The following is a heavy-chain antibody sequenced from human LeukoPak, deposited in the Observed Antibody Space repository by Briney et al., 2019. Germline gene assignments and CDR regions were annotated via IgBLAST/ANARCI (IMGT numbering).Heavy chain of an antibody. J-gene: IGHJ4*02. Sequence: PGGSLRLSCAASGFTVSSNYMSWVRQAPGKGLEWVSVIYSGGSTYYADSVKGRFTISRDNSKNTLYLQMNSLRAEDTAVYYCARGPRTSSYSSGWCFDYWGQGTLVTVSS. D-gene: IGHD6-19*01. CDR1: GFTVSSNY. CDR2: IYSGGST. CDR3: ARGPRTSSYSSGWCFDY. V-gene: IGHV3-53*01.